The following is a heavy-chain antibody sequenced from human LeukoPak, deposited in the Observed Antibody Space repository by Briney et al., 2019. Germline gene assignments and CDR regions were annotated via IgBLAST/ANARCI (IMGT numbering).Heavy chain of an antibody. Sequence: PGGSLRLSCAASGFTVSSNYMSWVRQAPGKGLEWVSVIYSGGSTYYADSVKGRFTISRDNSKNTLYLQMNSLRDEDTAVYYCARVRTAMDLDYFDYCGQGTLVTVSS. V-gene: IGHV3-53*01. CDR3: ARVRTAMDLDYFDY. CDR1: GFTVSSNY. J-gene: IGHJ4*02. D-gene: IGHD5-18*01. CDR2: IYSGGST.